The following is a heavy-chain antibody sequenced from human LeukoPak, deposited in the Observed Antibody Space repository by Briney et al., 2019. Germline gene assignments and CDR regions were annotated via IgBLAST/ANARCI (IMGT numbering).Heavy chain of an antibody. CDR2: IRYDGSNK. CDR1: GFTFSSYG. J-gene: IGHJ4*02. CDR3: AKDLRSAYTYGQDFDY. Sequence: GGSLRLSCAASGFTFSSYGIHWVRQAPGKGLEWVAFIRYDGSNKYYADSVKGRFTISRDYSKNTLYLQMNGLRADDTAVYYCAKDLRSAYTYGQDFDYWGPGTLVTVSS. V-gene: IGHV3-30*02. D-gene: IGHD5-18*01.